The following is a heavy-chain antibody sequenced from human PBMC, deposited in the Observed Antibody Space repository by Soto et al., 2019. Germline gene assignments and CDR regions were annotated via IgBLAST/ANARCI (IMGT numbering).Heavy chain of an antibody. CDR1: GFTFSSYS. V-gene: IGHV3-21*01. Sequence: GSLRLSCAASGFTFSSYSMNWVRQAPGKGLEWASSIRTTTTYIFYADSVKGRFTISRDNAKNSLYLQMNSLRAEDTAVYSCARDVGGYCSGGRCYSDGMDVWGQGTTVTVSS. CDR3: ARDVGGYCSGGRCYSDGMDV. J-gene: IGHJ6*02. D-gene: IGHD2-15*01. CDR2: IRTTTTYI.